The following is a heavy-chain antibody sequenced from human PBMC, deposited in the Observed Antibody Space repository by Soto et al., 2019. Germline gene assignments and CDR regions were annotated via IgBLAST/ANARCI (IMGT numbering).Heavy chain of an antibody. V-gene: IGHV1-18*01. CDR3: ARVSLSITGTRKLAY. CDR2: ISAYNGNT. CDR1: GYTSTSYG. D-gene: IGHD1-7*01. J-gene: IGHJ4*02. Sequence: GASVKVSCKASGYTSTSYGISWVRQAPGQGLEWMGWISAYNGNTNYAQKLQGRVTMTTDTSTSTAYMELRSLRSDDTAVYYCARVSLSITGTRKLAYWGQGTLVTVSS.